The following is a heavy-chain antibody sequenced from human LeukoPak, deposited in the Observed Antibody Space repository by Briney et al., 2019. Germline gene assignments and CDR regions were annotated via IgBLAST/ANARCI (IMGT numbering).Heavy chain of an antibody. V-gene: IGHV3-7*03. CDR2: INQDGSEK. D-gene: IGHD6-19*01. CDR1: GFTFSSYW. J-gene: IGHJ4*02. Sequence: GGSPRLSCAASGFTFSSYWMSWVRQAPGKGLEWVAKINQDGSEKYYVDSVKGRFTISRDSAKNSLYLQMNSLRAEDTALYYCAKDIYGSGWSFDYWGQGTLVTVSS. CDR3: AKDIYGSGWSFDY.